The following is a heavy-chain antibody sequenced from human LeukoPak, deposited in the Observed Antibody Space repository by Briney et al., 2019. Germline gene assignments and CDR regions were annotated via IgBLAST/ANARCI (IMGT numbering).Heavy chain of an antibody. CDR2: IYYSGST. J-gene: IGHJ3*02. CDR3: ARDSSVYSGYDFSSLSAFDI. V-gene: IGHV4-39*07. D-gene: IGHD5-12*01. Sequence: PSETLSLTCTVSAGFVSNSNYYWGWIRQPPGKGLEWIGSIYYSGSTNYNPSLKSRVTISVDTSKNQFSLKLSSVTAADTAVYYCARDSSVYSGYDFSSLSAFDIWGQGTMVTVSS. CDR1: AGFVSNSNYY.